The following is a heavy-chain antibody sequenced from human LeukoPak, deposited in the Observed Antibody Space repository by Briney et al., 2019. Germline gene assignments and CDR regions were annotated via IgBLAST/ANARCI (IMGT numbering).Heavy chain of an antibody. CDR2: MNPNSGNT. J-gene: IGHJ4*02. D-gene: IGHD5-12*01. CDR1: GYTFTSYD. V-gene: IGHV1-8*01. CDR3: ARDPHYSGYGPLGY. Sequence: GASVKVSCKASGYTFTSYDINWVRQATGQGLEWMGWMNPNSGNTGYAQKFQGRVTMTRNTSISTAYMELSSLRSEDTAVYYCARDPHYSGYGPLGYWGQGTLVTVSS.